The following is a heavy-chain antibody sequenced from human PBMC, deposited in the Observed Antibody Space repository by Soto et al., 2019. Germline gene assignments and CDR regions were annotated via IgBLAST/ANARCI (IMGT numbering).Heavy chain of an antibody. J-gene: IGHJ5*02. V-gene: IGHV1-3*05. CDR3: VRGQVLLWFGARVNYWFDP. Sequence: QVQLVQSGAEEKKPGASVKVSCKASGYTFTSYAMHWVRQAPGQRLEWMGWINAGNGNTKYSQKFQGRVTITRDTSASTAYMELSSLRSEDTAVYYCVRGQVLLWFGARVNYWFDPWGQGTLVTVSS. D-gene: IGHD3-10*01. CDR2: INAGNGNT. CDR1: GYTFTSYA.